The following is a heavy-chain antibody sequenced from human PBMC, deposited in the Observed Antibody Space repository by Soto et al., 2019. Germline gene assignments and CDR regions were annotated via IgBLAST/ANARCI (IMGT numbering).Heavy chain of an antibody. D-gene: IGHD2-15*01. CDR2: IIPMFETV. CDR1: GGTFNNYA. J-gene: IGHJ6*02. CDR3: ARGLRTGNYGMDV. V-gene: IGHV1-69*01. Sequence: QEQLLQSGAEVRKPGSSVKVSCKASGGTFNNYAVRWVRQAPGQGLEWMGGIIPMFETVNYAQRFQGRLTIAADESTSTAYMELTSLTSADTAIYFCARGLRTGNYGMDVWGQGTTVTVSS.